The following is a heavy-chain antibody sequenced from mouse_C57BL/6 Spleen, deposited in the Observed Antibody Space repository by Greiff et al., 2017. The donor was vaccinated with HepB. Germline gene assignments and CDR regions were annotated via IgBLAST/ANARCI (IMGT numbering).Heavy chain of an antibody. CDR3: ARGSDYSCFAY. D-gene: IGHD1-1*01. CDR1: GFNFKDYY. J-gene: IGHJ3*01. CDR2: IDPEDGET. Sequence: VQLQQSGAELVKPGASVKLSCTASGFNFKDYYMHWVKQRTEQGLEWIGSIDPEDGETKYATKFQSKATITADTSSNTAYLQLSSLTSEDTAVYYCARGSDYSCFAYWGQGTLVTVSA. V-gene: IGHV14-2*01.